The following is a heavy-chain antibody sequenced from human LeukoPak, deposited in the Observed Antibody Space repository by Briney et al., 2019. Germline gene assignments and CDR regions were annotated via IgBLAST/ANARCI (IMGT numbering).Heavy chain of an antibody. CDR3: AKQFLGAN. Sequence: GGSLRLSCAASGFIFSSLAMTWVRQAPGRGLEWVSTINAVDANTYYADSVKGRFTVSRDNSRNTLYLQMNSLRAEDTAVYYCAKQFLGANWGQGTLVIVSS. J-gene: IGHJ4*02. D-gene: IGHD4/OR15-4a*01. V-gene: IGHV3-23*01. CDR1: GFIFSSLA. CDR2: INAVDANT.